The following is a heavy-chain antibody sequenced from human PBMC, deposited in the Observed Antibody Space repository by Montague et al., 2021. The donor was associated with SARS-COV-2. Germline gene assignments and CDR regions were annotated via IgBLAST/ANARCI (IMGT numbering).Heavy chain of an antibody. J-gene: IGHJ3*02. CDR1: GGSISSYY. CDR2: IYYSGST. D-gene: IGHD6-19*01. V-gene: IGHV4-59*01. Sequence: SETLSLTCTVSGGSISSYYWSWIRQPPGTGLEWIGYIYYSGSTNXNPSLKSRVTISVDTSKNQFSLKLSSVTAADTAVYYCARGSGWMGNAFDIWGQGTMVTVSP. CDR3: ARGSGWMGNAFDI.